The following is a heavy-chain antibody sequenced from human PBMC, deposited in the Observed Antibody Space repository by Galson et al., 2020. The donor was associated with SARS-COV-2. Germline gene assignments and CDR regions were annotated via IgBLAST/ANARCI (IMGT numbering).Heavy chain of an antibody. CDR3: ASLKMYSTGWQDDY. CDR2: ISSSSSDI. V-gene: IGHV3-21*05. CDR1: GFTFSSYS. D-gene: IGHD6-19*01. Sequence: GGSLRLSCAASGFTFSSYSMNWVRQAPGKGLEWVSYISSSSSDIYYADSVKGRITISRDNAKNSLYLKMNSLRAEDTAVYYCASLKMYSTGWQDDYWGQGTLVTVSS. J-gene: IGHJ4*02.